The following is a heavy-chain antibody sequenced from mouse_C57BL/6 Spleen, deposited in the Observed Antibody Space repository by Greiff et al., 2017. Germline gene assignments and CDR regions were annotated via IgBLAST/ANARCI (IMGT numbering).Heavy chain of an antibody. D-gene: IGHD1-1*01. V-gene: IGHV5-17*01. CDR2: ISSGSSTI. CDR3: ATGDYYGSSPSYWYFDV. J-gene: IGHJ1*03. CDR1: GFTFSDYG. Sequence: EVKLMESGGGLVKPGGSLKLSCAASGFTFSDYGMHWVRQAPEKGLEWVAYISSGSSTIYYADTVKGRFTISRDNAKNTLFLQMTSLRSEDTAMYYCATGDYYGSSPSYWYFDVWGTGTTVTVSS.